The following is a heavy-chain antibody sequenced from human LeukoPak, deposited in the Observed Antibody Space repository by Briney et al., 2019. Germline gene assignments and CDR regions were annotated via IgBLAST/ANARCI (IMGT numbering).Heavy chain of an antibody. CDR3: ARATVIGNAPVPGYMDV. V-gene: IGHV3-13*01. J-gene: IGHJ6*03. CDR2: IGTIGDT. D-gene: IGHD2-21*01. CDR1: GFTFSTYY. Sequence: GGSLRLLCAASGFTFSTYYMHWVRQVSGKGLEWVSSIGTIGDTFYPGSVKGRFTISRENAKNSLYPQMNGLRAGDTAGYYCARATVIGNAPVPGYMDVWGKGTTVTVSS.